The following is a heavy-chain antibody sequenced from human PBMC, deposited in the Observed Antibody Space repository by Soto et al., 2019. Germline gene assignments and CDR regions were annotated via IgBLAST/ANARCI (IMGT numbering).Heavy chain of an antibody. CDR1: GVSISSPHHN. V-gene: IGHV4-31*03. CDR2: IHYSGTT. CDR3: ATTAAPQYDYDAGYNWFDP. J-gene: IGHJ5*02. D-gene: IGHD3-22*01. Sequence: KPSETLSLTCTVSGVSISSPHHNWSWIRQYPGKGLEWIGFIHYSGTTYYNPSLKSRVAISVDTSRNDFSLRLSSVTAEDTAIYYCATTAAPQYDYDAGYNWFDPWGHGTLVTVSS.